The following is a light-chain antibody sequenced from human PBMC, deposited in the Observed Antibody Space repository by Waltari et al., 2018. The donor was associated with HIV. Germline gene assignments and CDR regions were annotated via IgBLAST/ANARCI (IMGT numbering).Light chain of an antibody. CDR2: DAS. J-gene: IGKJ4*01. Sequence: EIVLTQSPATLSLSPGERATLSCKASQSVNTRLAWYQQRAGQAPRLLIYDASSRAPGIPARFSGSGSGTDFSLTINGLEPEDFAVYYCQQRSNWPLLTFGGGTKVETK. CDR3: QQRSNWPLLT. V-gene: IGKV3-11*01. CDR1: QSVNTR.